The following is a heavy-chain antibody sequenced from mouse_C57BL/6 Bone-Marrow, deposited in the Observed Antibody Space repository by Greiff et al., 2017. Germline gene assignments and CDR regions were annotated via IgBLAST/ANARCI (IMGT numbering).Heavy chain of an antibody. D-gene: IGHD1-1*01. J-gene: IGHJ1*03. CDR3: ASPLYYGSSPRYFDV. CDR2: INPNYGTT. CDR1: GYSFTDYN. V-gene: IGHV1-39*01. Sequence: EVKLQESGPELVKPGASVKISCKASGYSFTDYNMNWVKQSNGKSLEWIGVINPNYGTTSYNQKFKGKATLTVDQSSSTAYMQLNSLTSEDSAVYYCASPLYYGSSPRYFDVWGTGTTVTVSS.